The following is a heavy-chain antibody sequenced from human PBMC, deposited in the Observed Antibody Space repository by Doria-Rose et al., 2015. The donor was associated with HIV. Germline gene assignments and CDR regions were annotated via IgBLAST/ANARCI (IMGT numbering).Heavy chain of an antibody. CDR3: ARIKSSRWYHKYYFDF. Sequence: QVQLVQFGPVLVKHTETLTLTCTVSGVSLSSPGMGVSWIRQPPGKALEWLANIFSDDERSYNTSLKSRLTISRGTSKSQVVLTMTDMDPVDTATYYCARIKSSRWYHKYYFDFWGQGTLVIVSA. J-gene: IGHJ4*02. CDR2: IFSDDER. D-gene: IGHD6-13*01. V-gene: IGHV2-26*01. CDR1: GVSLSSPGMG.